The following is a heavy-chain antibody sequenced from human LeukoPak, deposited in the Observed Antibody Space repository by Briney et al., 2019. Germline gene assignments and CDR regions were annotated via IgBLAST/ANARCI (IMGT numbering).Heavy chain of an antibody. CDR3: ARDLRYSASY. CDR1: GGSLDLGSYY. V-gene: IGHV4-61*09. J-gene: IGHJ4*02. CDR2: FYSCGNA. Sequence: SETLSLTCTVSGGSLDLGSYYWTWVRRPPGKGLEWLGHFYSCGNAIARYNPSLERRVTISLDTSKNQFSLKLTSVTAADTAVYYCARDLRYSASYWGQGTLVTVSS. D-gene: IGHD2-21*01.